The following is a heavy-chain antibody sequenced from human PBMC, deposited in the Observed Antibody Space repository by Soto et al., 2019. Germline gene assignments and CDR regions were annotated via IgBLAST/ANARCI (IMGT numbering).Heavy chain of an antibody. D-gene: IGHD3-22*01. CDR3: ARDRGIVVVRNYYYYGMDV. J-gene: IGHJ6*02. Sequence: SVKVSCKASGGTFSSYAISWVRQAPGQGLEWMGGIIPIFGTANYAQKFQGRVTITADKSTSTAYMELSSLRSEDTAVYYCARDRGIVVVRNYYYYGMDVWGQGTTVTVSS. CDR2: IIPIFGTA. V-gene: IGHV1-69*06. CDR1: GGTFSSYA.